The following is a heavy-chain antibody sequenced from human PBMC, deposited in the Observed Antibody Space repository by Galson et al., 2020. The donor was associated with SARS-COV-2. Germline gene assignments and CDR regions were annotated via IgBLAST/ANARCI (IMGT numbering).Heavy chain of an antibody. D-gene: IGHD6-19*01. CDR2: IIPIFGTT. Sequence: GASVKVSCEASGGTFSNHAISWVRQAPGQGLEWMGGIIPIFGTTNYAQRFQGRVTITADGSTSTAYMELSSLRSEDTAVYYCARDRNGMAAYFYSGMDVWGQGTTVTVSS. CDR1: GGTFSNHA. V-gene: IGHV1-69*13. CDR3: ARDRNGMAAYFYSGMDV. J-gene: IGHJ6*02.